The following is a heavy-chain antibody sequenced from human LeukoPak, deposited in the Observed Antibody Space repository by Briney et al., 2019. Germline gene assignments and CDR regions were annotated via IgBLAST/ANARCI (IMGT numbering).Heavy chain of an antibody. CDR1: GFTFSNYE. D-gene: IGHD3-10*01. Sequence: GGSLRLSCAASGFTFSNYEMNWVRQAPGKGLEWVANIKQDGSEKYYVDSVKGRFTISRDNAKNSLYLQMNSLRAEDTAVYYCARYPYYYGSGSHYYYYYYMDVWGKGTTVTISS. CDR2: IKQDGSEK. V-gene: IGHV3-7*01. J-gene: IGHJ6*03. CDR3: ARYPYYYGSGSHYYYYYYMDV.